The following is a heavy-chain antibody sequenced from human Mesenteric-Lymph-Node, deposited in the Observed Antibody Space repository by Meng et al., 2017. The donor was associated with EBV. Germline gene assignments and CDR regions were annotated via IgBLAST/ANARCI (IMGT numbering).Heavy chain of an antibody. Sequence: QGQLQQWGAGRLKPSGTPSLTCAGDGGSFSGQYWSWIRQPPGKGLEWIGELNRSGNTNYNPFFKGRVTISVDTSKNQFSLKLSSVTAADTAVYYCARGLGAPNLYYDSNALDYWGQGTLVTVSS. CDR1: GGSFSGQY. CDR3: ARGLGAPNLYYDSNALDY. J-gene: IGHJ4*02. V-gene: IGHV4-34*01. CDR2: LNRSGNT. D-gene: IGHD3-22*01.